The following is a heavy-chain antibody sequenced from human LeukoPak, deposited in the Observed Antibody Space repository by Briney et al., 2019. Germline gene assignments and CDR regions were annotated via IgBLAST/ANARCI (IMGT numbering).Heavy chain of an antibody. J-gene: IGHJ4*02. Sequence: GGSLRLSCAASGFTFSGSAMHWVRQASGKGLEWVGRIRSKANSYATAYAASVKGRFTISRDDSKNTAYLQMNSLKTEDTAVYYCAKGEASGSYPFDYWGQGTLVTVSS. CDR3: AKGEASGSYPFDY. D-gene: IGHD1-26*01. V-gene: IGHV3-73*01. CDR1: GFTFSGSA. CDR2: IRSKANSYAT.